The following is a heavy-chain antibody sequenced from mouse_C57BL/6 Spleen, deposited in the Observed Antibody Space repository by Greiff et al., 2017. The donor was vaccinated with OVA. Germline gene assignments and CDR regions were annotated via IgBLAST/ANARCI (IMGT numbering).Heavy chain of an antibody. CDR3: ARPPFAY. Sequence: EVTLVESGGGLVKPGGSLKLSCAASGFTFSDYGMHWVRQAPEKGLEWVAYISSGRSTIYYADTVKGRFTISRDNAKNTLFLHMTSLRAEDTAMYYCARPPFAYWGQGTLVTVSA. V-gene: IGHV5-17*01. CDR1: GFTFSDYG. J-gene: IGHJ3*01. CDR2: ISSGRSTI.